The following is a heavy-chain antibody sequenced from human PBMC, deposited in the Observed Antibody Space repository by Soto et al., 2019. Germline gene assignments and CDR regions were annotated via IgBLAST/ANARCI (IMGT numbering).Heavy chain of an antibody. Sequence: QITLKESGPTLVKPTQTLTLTCTFSGFSLSTTGVAVGWIRQPPGKALEWLAIIYWDDDKRYSPSLKTRLTITKDTSKIQVVLTMTNMDPEDTATYYCAHNPYNSGWSHFDYWGQGTLVTVSA. CDR3: AHNPYNSGWSHFDY. CDR2: IYWDDDK. V-gene: IGHV2-5*02. CDR1: GFSLSTTGVA. D-gene: IGHD6-19*01. J-gene: IGHJ4*02.